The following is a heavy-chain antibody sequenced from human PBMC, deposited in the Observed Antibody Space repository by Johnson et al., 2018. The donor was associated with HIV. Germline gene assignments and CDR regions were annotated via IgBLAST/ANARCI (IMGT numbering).Heavy chain of an antibody. CDR2: IYSGGST. CDR1: GFTVSSNY. V-gene: IGHV3-66*02. CDR3: ARDQRLAAVATDGFDV. Sequence: VQLVESGGGLVQPGGSLRLSCAASGFTVSSNYMSWVRQAPGKGLEWVSVIYSGGSTYYADSVQGRFTISRDNSKNTLYLQMNSLRAEDTAVYYCARDQRLAAVATDGFDVWGQGTMVTVSS. D-gene: IGHD6-13*01. J-gene: IGHJ3*01.